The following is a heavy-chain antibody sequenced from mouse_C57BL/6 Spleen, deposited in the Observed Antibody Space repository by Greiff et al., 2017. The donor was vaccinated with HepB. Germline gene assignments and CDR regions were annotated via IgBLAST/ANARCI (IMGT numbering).Heavy chain of an antibody. CDR3: ARWDYGSSYHAMDY. J-gene: IGHJ4*01. CDR1: GYTFTDYY. Sequence: EVQLQQSGPVLVKPGASVKMSCKASGYTFTDYYMNWVKQSHGKSLEWIGVINPYNGGTSYNQKFKGKATLTVDKSSSTAYMELNSLTSEDSAVYYGARWDYGSSYHAMDYWGQGTSVTVSS. V-gene: IGHV1-19*01. D-gene: IGHD1-1*01. CDR2: INPYNGGT.